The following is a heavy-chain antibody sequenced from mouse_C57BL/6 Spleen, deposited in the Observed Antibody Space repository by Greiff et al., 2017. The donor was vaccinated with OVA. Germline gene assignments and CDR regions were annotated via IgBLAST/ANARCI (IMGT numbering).Heavy chain of an antibody. Sequence: VQLQQSGPELVKPGASVKISCKASGYAFSSSWMNWVKQRPGQGLEWIGRIYPGDGDTNYNEQFKGKATLTADKSSSTAYMQLSSLTSEYSAVYFCARGGAYDSNQYDLDYWGQGTTLTVSS. CDR1: GYAFSSSW. V-gene: IGHV1-82*01. CDR3: ARGGAYDSNQYDLDY. CDR2: IYPGDGDT. D-gene: IGHD2-5*01. J-gene: IGHJ2*01.